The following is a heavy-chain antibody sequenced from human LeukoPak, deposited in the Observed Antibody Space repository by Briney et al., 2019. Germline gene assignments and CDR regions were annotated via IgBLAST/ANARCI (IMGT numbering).Heavy chain of an antibody. J-gene: IGHJ4*02. CDR2: IKQDGSEK. CDR1: GFIFSSYW. CDR3: ARIPYYGSGRLDY. Sequence: PGGSLRLSCAASGFIFSSYWMSWVRQAPGKGLEWVANIKQDGSEKYYVDSVKGRFTISRDNAKNSLYLQMNSLRAEDTAVYYCARIPYYGSGRLDYWGQGTLVTVSS. D-gene: IGHD3-10*01. V-gene: IGHV3-7*01.